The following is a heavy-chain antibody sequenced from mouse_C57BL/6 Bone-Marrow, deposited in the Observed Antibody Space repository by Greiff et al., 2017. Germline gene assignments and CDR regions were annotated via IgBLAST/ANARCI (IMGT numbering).Heavy chain of an antibody. Sequence: EVKLVESGGGLVKPGGSLKLSCAASGFTFSSYAMSWVRQTPEKRLEWVATISDGGSYTYYPDNLKGRFTISRDNAKNNLYLQMSHLKSEDTAMYYFARAITTVWYFDYWGQGTTRTVSS. J-gene: IGHJ2*01. CDR3: ARAITTVWYFDY. V-gene: IGHV5-4*03. CDR2: ISDGGSYT. D-gene: IGHD1-1*01. CDR1: GFTFSSYA.